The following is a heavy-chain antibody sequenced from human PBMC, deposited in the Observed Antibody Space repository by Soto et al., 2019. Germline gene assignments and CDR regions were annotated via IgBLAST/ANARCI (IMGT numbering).Heavy chain of an antibody. Sequence: GGSLRLSCAASGFTFSSYSMNWVRQAPGKGLEWVSYISSSSSTIYYADSVKGRFTISRDNAKNSLYLQMNSLRDEDTAVYYCARAAWSLDYGDYWFDPWGQVTLVTVSS. V-gene: IGHV3-48*02. CDR2: ISSSSSTI. CDR3: ARAAWSLDYGDYWFDP. CDR1: GFTFSSYS. D-gene: IGHD4-17*01. J-gene: IGHJ5*02.